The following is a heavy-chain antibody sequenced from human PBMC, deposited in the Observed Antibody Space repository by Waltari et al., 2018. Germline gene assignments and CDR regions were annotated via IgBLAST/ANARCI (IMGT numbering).Heavy chain of an antibody. D-gene: IGHD2-15*01. Sequence: EVQLLESGGGLVQPGGSLRLSCAASGFTFSSYAMSWVRRAPGKGLEWVSAISGSGGSTYYADSVESGCTISRDNSKNTLYLQMNSLRAEDTAVYYCAKEIGSVLAATGYWGQGTLVTVSS. CDR3: AKEIGSVLAATGY. CDR1: GFTFSSYA. V-gene: IGHV3-23*01. J-gene: IGHJ4*02. CDR2: ISGSGGST.